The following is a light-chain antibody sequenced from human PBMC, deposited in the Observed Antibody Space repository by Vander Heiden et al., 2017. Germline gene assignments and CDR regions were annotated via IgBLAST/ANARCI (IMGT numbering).Light chain of an antibody. Sequence: DIQMTQSPSTLSASVGDRVTITCRASQSISSWLAWYQQKPGKAPKLLIYKASSLESGVPSRFSGSGSGTEFTLTISSLQPDDFATYYCQQYNRDSPLTFGGGTKVEIK. J-gene: IGKJ4*01. CDR2: KAS. CDR3: QQYNRDSPLT. CDR1: QSISSW. V-gene: IGKV1-5*03.